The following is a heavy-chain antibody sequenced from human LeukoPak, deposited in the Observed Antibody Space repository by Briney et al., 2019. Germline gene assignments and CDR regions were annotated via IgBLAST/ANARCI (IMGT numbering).Heavy chain of an antibody. D-gene: IGHD3-22*01. Sequence: EASVKVSCKASGGTFSSYAISWVRQAPGQGLEWMGGIIPIFGTANYAQKFQGRVTITADESTSTAYMELSSLRSEDTAVYYCARSLTGYYDSSGFWGQGTLVTVSS. CDR1: GGTFSSYA. CDR3: ARSLTGYYDSSGF. V-gene: IGHV1-69*13. CDR2: IIPIFGTA. J-gene: IGHJ4*02.